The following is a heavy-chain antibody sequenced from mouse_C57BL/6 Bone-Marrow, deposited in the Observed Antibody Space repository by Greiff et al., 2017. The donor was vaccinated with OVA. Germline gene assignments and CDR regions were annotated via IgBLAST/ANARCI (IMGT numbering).Heavy chain of an antibody. CDR3: ANDYERYFDV. Sequence: VQGVESGPELVKPGASVKISCKASGYAFSSSWMNWVKQRPGKGLEWIGRIYPGDGDTNYNGKFKGKATLTADKSSSTAYMQLSSLTSEDSAVYFCANDYERYFDVWGTGTTVTVSS. D-gene: IGHD2-4*01. CDR1: GYAFSSSW. CDR2: IYPGDGDT. J-gene: IGHJ1*03. V-gene: IGHV1-82*01.